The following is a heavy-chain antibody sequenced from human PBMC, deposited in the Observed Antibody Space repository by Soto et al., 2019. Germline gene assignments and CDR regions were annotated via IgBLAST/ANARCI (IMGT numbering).Heavy chain of an antibody. CDR2: INSDGSST. CDR3: ARVSRGVVPAAIDY. J-gene: IGHJ4*02. CDR1: GFTFSSYW. Sequence: GGSLRLSCAASGFTFSSYWIHWVRQAPGKGLVWVSRINSDGSSTTYADSVKGRFTISRDNAKNTLYLQMTSLRAEDTAVYYCARVSRGVVPAAIDYWGQGT. D-gene: IGHD2-2*01. V-gene: IGHV3-74*01.